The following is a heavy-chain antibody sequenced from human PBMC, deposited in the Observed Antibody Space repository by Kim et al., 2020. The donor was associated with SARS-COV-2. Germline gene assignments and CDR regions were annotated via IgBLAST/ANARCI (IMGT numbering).Heavy chain of an antibody. CDR1: GGSFSGYY. Sequence: SETLSLTCAVYGGSFSGYYWSWIRQPPGKGLEWIGEINHSGSTNYNPSLKSRVTISVDTSKNQFSLKLSSVTAADTAVYYCARAGGNGSGSYYNPNYFDYWGQGTLVTVSS. CDR3: ARAGGNGSGSYYNPNYFDY. D-gene: IGHD3-10*01. CDR2: INHSGST. V-gene: IGHV4-34*01. J-gene: IGHJ4*02.